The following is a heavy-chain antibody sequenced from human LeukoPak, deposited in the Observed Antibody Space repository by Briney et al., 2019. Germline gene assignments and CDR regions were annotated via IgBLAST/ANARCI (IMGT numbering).Heavy chain of an antibody. CDR2: IYYSGST. Sequence: SETLSLTCTVSGGSISSYYWSWIRQPPGKGLEWIGYIYYSGSTNYNPSLKSRVTISVDTSKNQFSLKLSSVTAADTAVYYCARSGPYSSSDHWGQGTLVTVSS. J-gene: IGHJ4*02. D-gene: IGHD3-22*01. CDR3: ARSGPYSSSDH. V-gene: IGHV4-59*01. CDR1: GGSISSYY.